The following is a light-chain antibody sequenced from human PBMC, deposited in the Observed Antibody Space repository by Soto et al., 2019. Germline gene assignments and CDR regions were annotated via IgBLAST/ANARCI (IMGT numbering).Light chain of an antibody. Sequence: DIQMTQSPSSLSAAVGDRVTITCRASQTISTYLNWYQQKPGKAPKLLIYAASSLQSGVPSRFTGSGSRTDFTLTIISLQPEDFATYYCQQSHGIPYTFGQGTKLEIK. CDR3: QQSHGIPYT. CDR2: AAS. CDR1: QTISTY. V-gene: IGKV1-39*01. J-gene: IGKJ2*01.